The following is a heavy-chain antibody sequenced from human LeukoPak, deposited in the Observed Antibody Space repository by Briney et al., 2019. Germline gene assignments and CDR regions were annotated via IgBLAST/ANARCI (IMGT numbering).Heavy chain of an antibody. CDR3: ARDLDWAFDY. V-gene: IGHV3-69-1*01. CDR1: GFLFSSFS. J-gene: IGHJ4*02. CDR2: IRSTDAI. Sequence: GGSLRLSCAASGFLFSSFSMNWVRRAPGKGLEWISYIRSTDAIYYADSVKGRFTISRDDAQNSVYLQMNSLSADDTAVYYCARDLDWAFDYWGRGTPVTVSS. D-gene: IGHD3-9*01.